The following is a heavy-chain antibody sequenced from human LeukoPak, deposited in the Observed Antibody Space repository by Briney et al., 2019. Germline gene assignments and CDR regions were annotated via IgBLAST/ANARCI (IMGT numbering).Heavy chain of an antibody. J-gene: IGHJ4*02. CDR1: GFTFSNAW. V-gene: IGHV4-38-2*01. CDR2: IYYSGST. CDR3: ARTVFPAAISHEYYFDY. D-gene: IGHD2-2*02. Sequence: PGGSLRLSCAASGFTFSNAWMSWIRQPPGKGLEWIGSIYYSGSTYYNPSLKSRVTISVDTSKNQFSLKLSSVTAADTAVYYCARTVFPAAISHEYYFDYWGQGTLVTVSS.